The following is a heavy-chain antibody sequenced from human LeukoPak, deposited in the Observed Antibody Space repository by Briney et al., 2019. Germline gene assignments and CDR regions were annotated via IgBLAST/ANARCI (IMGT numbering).Heavy chain of an antibody. CDR1: GFTFSSYS. Sequence: GGSLRLSCAASGFTFSSYSMSWVRQAPGKGLEWVSSTSSSSSYIYYADSVKGRFTISRDNAKNSLYLQMNSLRAEDTAVYYCARTSAHYYMDVWGKGTTVTVSS. J-gene: IGHJ6*03. CDR2: TSSSSSYI. V-gene: IGHV3-21*01. CDR3: ARTSAHYYMDV.